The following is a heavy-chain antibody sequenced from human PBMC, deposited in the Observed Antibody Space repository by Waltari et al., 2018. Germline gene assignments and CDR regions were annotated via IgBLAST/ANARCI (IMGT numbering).Heavy chain of an antibody. D-gene: IGHD3-3*01. CDR1: GFTISNNY. Sequence: EVQLVESGGGLIQPGMSLSLSCAASGFTISNNYISWVRQAPGKGLGWVSVFYGGGSSYHADSVKGRFTVSRDASKNTVYLQMNSLTAEDTAVYYCALSSGVVKGYLDYWGQGTLVTVSS. J-gene: IGHJ4*02. CDR2: FYGGGSS. V-gene: IGHV3-53*02. CDR3: ALSSGVVKGYLDY.